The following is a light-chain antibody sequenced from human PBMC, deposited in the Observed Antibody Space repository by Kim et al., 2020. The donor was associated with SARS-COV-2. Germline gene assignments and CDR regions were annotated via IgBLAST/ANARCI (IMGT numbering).Light chain of an antibody. CDR1: QRIDNC. CDR2: SSF. CDR3: QESYTVRPT. V-gene: IGKV1-39*01. Sequence: DVQMTQSPASLSAFVGDRIIITSRASQRIDNCLNWYQQKPGKAPTLIIFSSFNLKSGVSSRFSGSGSGTEFTLIINSLQPEDSATYFCQESYTVRPTFGPGTKVDIK. J-gene: IGKJ1*01.